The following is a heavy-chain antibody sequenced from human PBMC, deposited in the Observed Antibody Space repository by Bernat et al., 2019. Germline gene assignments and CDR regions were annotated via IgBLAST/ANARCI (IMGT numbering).Heavy chain of an antibody. V-gene: IGHV3-48*02. CDR2: ISSSSSAM. D-gene: IGHD4-11*01. J-gene: IGHJ4*02. Sequence: EVQLVESGGGLVQPGGSLRLSCAASGFTFSDYSMNWVRQAPGKGLEWVSYISSSSSAMYYADSVKGRFTISRDKAKNSLYLHMNSLRDEDTAVYYCARIRGASNYDGWGQGTLVTVSS. CDR3: ARIRGASNYDG. CDR1: GFTFSDYS.